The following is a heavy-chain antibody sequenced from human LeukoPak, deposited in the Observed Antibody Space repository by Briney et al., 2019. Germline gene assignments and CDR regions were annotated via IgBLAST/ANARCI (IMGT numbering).Heavy chain of an antibody. CDR2: IYHSGST. J-gene: IGHJ4*02. V-gene: IGHV4-30-2*01. CDR3: ARDLRKGGFDY. CDR1: GGSISSGGYY. D-gene: IGHD3-16*01. Sequence: SETLSLTCTVSGGSISSGGYYWRWIRQPPGKGLEWIGYIYHSGSTYYNPSLKSRVTISVDRSKNQFSLKLSPVTAADTAVYYCARDLRKGGFDYWGQGTLVTASS.